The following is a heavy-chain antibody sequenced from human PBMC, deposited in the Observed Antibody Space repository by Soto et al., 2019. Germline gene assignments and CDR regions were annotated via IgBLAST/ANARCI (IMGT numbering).Heavy chain of an antibody. J-gene: IGHJ4*02. Sequence: QVQLVQSGAEVKKPGSSVKVSCKASGGTFSSYTISWVRQAPGQGLEWMGRIIPILGIANYAQKFQGRVTIPADKSTSTAYMELSSLRSEDTAVYYCARDLGYYYDSSGYYYVDWGQGTLVTVSS. CDR1: GGTFSSYT. CDR3: ARDLGYYYDSSGYYYVD. CDR2: IIPILGIA. V-gene: IGHV1-69*08. D-gene: IGHD3-22*01.